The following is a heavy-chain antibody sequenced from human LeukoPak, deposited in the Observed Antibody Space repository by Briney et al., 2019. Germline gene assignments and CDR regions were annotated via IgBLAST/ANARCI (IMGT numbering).Heavy chain of an antibody. Sequence: SETLSLTCGVNGGSLSGYYWIWIRQTPTQPLEWIGEINHSGSTNYDPSLKSRVTISVDTSKNQFYLSLTSLTAADTAVYYCARRRWGSSSVIGYWGRGTRVTVSP. CDR3: ARRRWGSSSVIGY. D-gene: IGHD6-6*01. J-gene: IGHJ4*02. CDR2: INHSGST. V-gene: IGHV4-34*01. CDR1: GGSLSGYY.